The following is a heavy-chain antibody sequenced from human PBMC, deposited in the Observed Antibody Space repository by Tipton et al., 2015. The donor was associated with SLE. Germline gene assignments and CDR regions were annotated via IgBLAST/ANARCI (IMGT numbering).Heavy chain of an antibody. CDR1: GYSISSGYY. V-gene: IGHV4-38-2*01. D-gene: IGHD6-13*01. Sequence: TLSLTCAVSGYSISSGYYWGWIRQPPGKGLEWIGSIFHSGSTYYNPSLKSRVTISVDTSKNQFSLKLTSVTAADTALYYCARSAGYGSNWAHFDYWGQGTLVTVSS. CDR3: ARSAGYGSNWAHFDY. J-gene: IGHJ4*02. CDR2: IFHSGST.